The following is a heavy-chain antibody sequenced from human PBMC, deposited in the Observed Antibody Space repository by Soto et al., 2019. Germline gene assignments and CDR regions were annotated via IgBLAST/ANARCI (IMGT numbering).Heavy chain of an antibody. CDR3: ARWWNTMVRGVKNFDY. D-gene: IGHD3-10*01. Sequence: PSETLSLTCAVYGGSFSGYYWSWIRQPPGKGLEWIGEINHSGSTNYNPSLKSRVTISVDTSKNQFSLKLSSVTAADTAVYYCARWWNTMVRGVKNFDYWGKGTLVTVAS. J-gene: IGHJ4*02. CDR1: GGSFSGYY. CDR2: INHSGST. V-gene: IGHV4-34*01.